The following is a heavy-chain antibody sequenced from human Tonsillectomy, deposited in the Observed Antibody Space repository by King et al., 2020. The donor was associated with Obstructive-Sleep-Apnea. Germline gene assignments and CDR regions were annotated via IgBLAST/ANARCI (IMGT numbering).Heavy chain of an antibody. CDR3: AKDPYNRSWGGWFDP. CDR2: IRWDGGRT. J-gene: IGHJ5*02. CDR1: GFTFDDYA. V-gene: IGHV3-43D*04. Sequence: VQLVESGGVVVQPGGSLRLSCAASGFTFDDYAMHWVRQAPGKGVEWVALIRWDGGRTYYADSVKGRFTISTDNSKNSLYLQMNSLRAEATALYYCAKDPYNRSWGGWFDPWGQGTLVTVSS. D-gene: IGHD6-13*01.